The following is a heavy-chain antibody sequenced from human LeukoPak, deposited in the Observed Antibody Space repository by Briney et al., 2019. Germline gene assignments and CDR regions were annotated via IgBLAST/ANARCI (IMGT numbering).Heavy chain of an antibody. J-gene: IGHJ4*02. V-gene: IGHV4-59*01. CDR3: ARGGGYNSPFGY. Sequence: SETLSLTCTVPGGSISSYYWSWIRQPPGKGLEWIGYISYSGNNNYNPSLKSRVTISVDTSKNQFSVKLSSVTAADTAVYYCARGGGYNSPFGYWGQGTLVTVSS. CDR1: GGSISSYY. CDR2: ISYSGNN. D-gene: IGHD5-24*01.